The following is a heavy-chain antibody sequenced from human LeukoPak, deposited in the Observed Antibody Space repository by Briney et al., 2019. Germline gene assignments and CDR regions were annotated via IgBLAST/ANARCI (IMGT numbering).Heavy chain of an antibody. CDR3: ARRALGVGCDN. CDR1: GFTFNSYN. J-gene: IGHJ4*02. V-gene: IGHV3-21*01. CDR2: ISSSSTFI. Sequence: TGGSLRLSCAASGFTFNSYNMNWVRQAPGKGLEWVSSISSSSTFISYADSVKGRFTISRDDAKNSLYLQMNSLRAEDTAVYYCARRALGVGCDNWGQGTLVTVSS. D-gene: IGHD1-26*01.